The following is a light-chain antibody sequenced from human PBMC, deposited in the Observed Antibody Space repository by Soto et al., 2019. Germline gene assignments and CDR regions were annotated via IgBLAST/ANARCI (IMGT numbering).Light chain of an antibody. J-gene: IGLJ1*01. V-gene: IGLV2-8*01. CDR3: SSYAGSNNPSV. CDR1: SSDVGGYNY. Sequence: SALTQPPSASGSPGQSVTISCTGTSSDVGGYNYVSWYQQHPGKAPKLMIYEVSKRPSGVPDRFSGSKSGNTASLTVSGLQAEDEADYYCSSYAGSNNPSVFGTGTKLTVL. CDR2: EVS.